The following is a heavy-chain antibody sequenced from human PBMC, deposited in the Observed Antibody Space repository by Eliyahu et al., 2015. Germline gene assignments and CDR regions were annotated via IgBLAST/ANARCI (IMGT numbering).Heavy chain of an antibody. CDR2: INSDGSST. D-gene: IGHD3-22*01. CDR3: ARDGRYYYDSRGPRWFDP. V-gene: IGHV3-74*01. Sequence: EVQLVESGGGLVQPGGSLXLSCAASGFTFXSHWXHWVRQAPGKGLGWVSRINSDGSSTSYADSVKDRFTISRDNAKNTLYLQMNSLRAEDTAVYYCARDGRYYYDSRGPRWFDPWGQGTLVTVSS. CDR1: GFTFXSHW. J-gene: IGHJ5*02.